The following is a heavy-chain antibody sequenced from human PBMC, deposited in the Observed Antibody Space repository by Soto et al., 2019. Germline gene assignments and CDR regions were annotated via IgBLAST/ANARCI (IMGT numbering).Heavy chain of an antibody. CDR3: ARASGYCSGGSCYWFDP. CDR1: GVTFSSYA. J-gene: IGHJ5*02. V-gene: IGHV1-69*13. D-gene: IGHD2-15*01. CDR2: IIPIFGTA. Sequence: GASVKVSCKASGVTFSSYAISWVRQAPGQGLEWMGGIIPIFGTANYAQKFQGRVTITADESTSTAYMELSSLRSEDTAVYYCARASGYCSGGSCYWFDPWGQGTLVTVS.